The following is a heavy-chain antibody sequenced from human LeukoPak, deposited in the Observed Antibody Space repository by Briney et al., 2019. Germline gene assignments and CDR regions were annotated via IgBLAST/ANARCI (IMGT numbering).Heavy chain of an antibody. Sequence: GESLQISCKGSGYSFTSYWIGWVRQMPGKGLEWMGIIDPGDSDTRYSPSFQGQVTISADKSISTAYLQWSSLKASDTAMYYCARSPLNYYGSGSYYFDYWGQGTLVTVSS. CDR2: IDPGDSDT. CDR3: ARSPLNYYGSGSYYFDY. CDR1: GYSFTSYW. D-gene: IGHD3-10*01. J-gene: IGHJ4*02. V-gene: IGHV5-51*01.